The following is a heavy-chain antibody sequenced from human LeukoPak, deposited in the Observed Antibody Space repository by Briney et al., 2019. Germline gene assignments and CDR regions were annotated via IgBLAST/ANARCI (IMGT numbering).Heavy chain of an antibody. V-gene: IGHV1-18*01. CDR2: ISAYNGNT. Sequence: GASVKVSCKASGYTFTSYGISWVRQAPGQGLEWMGWISAYNGNTNYAQKLQGRVTMTTDTSTSTAYMELRSLRSDDTAVYYCARDSYDYVWGSYGYWGQGTLVTDSS. D-gene: IGHD3-16*01. J-gene: IGHJ4*02. CDR3: ARDSYDYVWGSYGY. CDR1: GYTFTSYG.